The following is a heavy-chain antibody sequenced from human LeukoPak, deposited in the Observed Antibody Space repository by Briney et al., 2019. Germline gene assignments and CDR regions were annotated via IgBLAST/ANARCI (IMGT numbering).Heavy chain of an antibody. J-gene: IGHJ4*02. Sequence: GGSLTLSCAASGFTLSSYAMSWLRQAPGKGLEWVSAISGSGSSTYYADSVKGRFTISRDNSKNTLYLQMNSLRAEDTAVYYCAKDRKQLVPYYFDYWGQGTLVTVSS. CDR3: AKDRKQLVPYYFDY. CDR2: ISGSGSST. V-gene: IGHV3-23*01. CDR1: GFTLSSYA. D-gene: IGHD6-6*01.